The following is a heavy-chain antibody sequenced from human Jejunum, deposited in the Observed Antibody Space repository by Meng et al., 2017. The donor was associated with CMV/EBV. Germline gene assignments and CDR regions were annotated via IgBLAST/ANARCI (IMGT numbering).Heavy chain of an antibody. V-gene: IGHV4-30-4*08. J-gene: IGHJ4*02. Sequence: QVLLQESGQGLGKPSPTLSLTCSVSGGSIGSGDYYWSWIRQPPGKGLEWIGYIHDTGSTSHNPSLKSRVDISLGTSKNQFSLTLNSVTAEDTAVYFCARGSIFVSFDSWGQGTLVTVSS. D-gene: IGHD3-3*01. CDR2: IHDTGST. CDR3: ARGSIFVSFDS. CDR1: GGSIGSGDYY.